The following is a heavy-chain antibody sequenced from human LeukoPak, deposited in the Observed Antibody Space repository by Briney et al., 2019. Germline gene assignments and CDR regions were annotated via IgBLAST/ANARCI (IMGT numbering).Heavy chain of an antibody. V-gene: IGHV3-48*02. CDR3: ARGLPYCGGDCFRALDY. CDR2: ISSSSSRI. J-gene: IGHJ4*02. D-gene: IGHD2-21*02. Sequence: GGSLRLSCAASGFTFSSLTMNWVRQAPGKGLEWVSCISSSSSRIYYADSVKGRFTVTRDNAKNSMYLQMTSLRDEDTAVYYCARGLPYCGGDCFRALDYWGQGTLVTVSS. CDR1: GFTFSSLT.